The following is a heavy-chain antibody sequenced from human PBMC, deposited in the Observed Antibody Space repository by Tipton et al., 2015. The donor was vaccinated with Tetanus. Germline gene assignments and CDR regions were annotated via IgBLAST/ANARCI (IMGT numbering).Heavy chain of an antibody. J-gene: IGHJ5*02. D-gene: IGHD1-26*01. CDR1: GGSFSGYY. Sequence: AGLVKPSETLSLTCAVYGGSFSGYYWSWIRQPPGKGLEWIGEINHSGSTYYNPSLKSRVTISVDTSKNQFSLKLSSVTAADTAVYYCARHEGMGAPDNWFDPWGQGTLVTVSS. CDR3: ARHEGMGAPDNWFDP. V-gene: IGHV4-34*01. CDR2: INHSGST.